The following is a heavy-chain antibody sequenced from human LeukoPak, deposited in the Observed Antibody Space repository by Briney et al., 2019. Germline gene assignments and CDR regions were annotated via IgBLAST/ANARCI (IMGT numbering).Heavy chain of an antibody. V-gene: IGHV3-23*01. J-gene: IGHJ4*02. D-gene: IGHD1-26*01. CDR1: GFTLSTNA. CDR2: ISGSGAST. CDR3: AKDVGKWESLHFFDY. Sequence: GGSLRLSCLTSGFTLSTNAMSWVRQAPGKGLEWISGISGSGASTYYADSVKGRFTIPRDDSRNTLYLQMNSLRGDDTAVYYCAKDVGKWESLHFFDYWGQGTLVTVSS.